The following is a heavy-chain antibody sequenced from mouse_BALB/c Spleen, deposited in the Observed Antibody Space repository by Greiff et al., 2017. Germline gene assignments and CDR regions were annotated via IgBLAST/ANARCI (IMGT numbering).Heavy chain of an antibody. D-gene: IGHD4-1*01. Sequence: QVQLQQSGAELVRPGASVTLSCKASGYTFTDYEMHWVKQTPVHGLEWIGAIDPETGGTAYNQKFKGKATLTADKSSSTAYMQLSSLTSEDSAVYFCARRTGTGGYFDVWGAGTTVTVSS. CDR1: GYTFTDYE. J-gene: IGHJ1*01. V-gene: IGHV1-15*01. CDR2: IDPETGGT. CDR3: ARRTGTGGYFDV.